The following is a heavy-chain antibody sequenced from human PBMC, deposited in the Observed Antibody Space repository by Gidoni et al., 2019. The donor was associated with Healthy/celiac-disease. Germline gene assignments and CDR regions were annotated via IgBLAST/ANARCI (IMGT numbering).Heavy chain of an antibody. CDR2: IYWNDDK. CDR3: AHIPFLEWLWADFDY. D-gene: IGHD3-3*01. Sequence: QITLKESGPTLVKPTQTLTLTCTFSGFSLSTSGVGVGWIRQPPGKALEWLALIYWNDDKRYSPSLKSRLTITKDTSKNQVVLTMTNMDPVDTATYYCAHIPFLEWLWADFDYWGQGTLVTVSS. V-gene: IGHV2-5*01. J-gene: IGHJ4*02. CDR1: GFSLSTSGVG.